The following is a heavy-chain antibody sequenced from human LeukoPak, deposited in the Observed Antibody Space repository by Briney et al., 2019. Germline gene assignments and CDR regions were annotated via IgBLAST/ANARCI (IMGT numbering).Heavy chain of an antibody. J-gene: IGHJ4*02. CDR1: TYSIIRGYY. V-gene: IGHV4-38-2*01. CDR2: IYYSGST. CDR3: ARDSSGYYPLY. Sequence: SETLSLTCAVFTYSIIRGYYWGWIRQPPGKGLEWIGSIYYSGSTYYNPSLKSRVTISVDTSKNQFSLKLSSVTAADTAVYYCARDSSGYYPLYWGQGTLVTVS. D-gene: IGHD3-22*01.